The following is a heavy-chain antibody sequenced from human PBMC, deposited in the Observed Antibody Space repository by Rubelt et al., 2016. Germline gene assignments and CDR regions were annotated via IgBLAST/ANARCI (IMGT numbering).Heavy chain of an antibody. V-gene: IGHV3-11*05. CDR2: ISSSSSYT. CDR1: GFTFSDYY. J-gene: IGHJ4*02. CDR3: ARDEDSSSWYQGY. Sequence: QVQLVESGGGLVKPGGSLRLSCAASGFTFSDYYVSWIRQAPGKGLEWVSYISSSSSYTKYADSVKGRFAISRDEGENSLYLQMNSLRAEDAAVYYCARDEDSSSWYQGYWSQGTLVTVSS. D-gene: IGHD6-13*01.